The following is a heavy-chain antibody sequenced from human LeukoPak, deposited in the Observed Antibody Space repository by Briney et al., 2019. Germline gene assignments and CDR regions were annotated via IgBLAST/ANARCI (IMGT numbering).Heavy chain of an antibody. J-gene: IGHJ5*02. V-gene: IGHV3-7*01. D-gene: IGHD2-21*01. CDR3: ARDLVTEPTGDWFDP. CDR1: GFTFSTYW. Sequence: QPGGSLRLSCVASGFTFSTYWMAWVRQAPGKGLEWVANINYDGIEKYYMDSVKGRFTISRDSAKNSLYLHMNNLRDDDTAVYYCARDLVTEPTGDWFDPWGQGTLVTVSS. CDR2: INYDGIEK.